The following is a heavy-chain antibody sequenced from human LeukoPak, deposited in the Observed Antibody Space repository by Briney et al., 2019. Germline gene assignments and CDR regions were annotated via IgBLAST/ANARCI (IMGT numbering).Heavy chain of an antibody. CDR1: GGTFSSYA. V-gene: IGHV1-69*04. Sequence: ASVMVSCKASGGTFSSYAISWVRQAPGQGLEWMGRIIPILGIANYAQKFQGRVTITADKSTSTAYMELSSLRSEDTAVYYCARGRIAAAGTGEYFQHWGQGTLVTVSS. J-gene: IGHJ1*01. CDR2: IIPILGIA. D-gene: IGHD6-13*01. CDR3: ARGRIAAAGTGEYFQH.